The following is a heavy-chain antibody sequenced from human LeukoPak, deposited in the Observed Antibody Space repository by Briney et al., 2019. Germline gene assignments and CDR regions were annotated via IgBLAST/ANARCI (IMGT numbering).Heavy chain of an antibody. V-gene: IGHV1-2*02. J-gene: IGHJ4*02. D-gene: IGHD6-19*01. CDR1: GYTFTGYY. Sequence: ASVKVSCKASGYTFTGYYMHWVRQAPGQGLEWMGWINPNSGGTNYAQKFQGRVTMTRDTSISTAYMELSRLRSDDTAVYYCARDSVLAVAGLDYWGQGTLVTVSS. CDR3: ARDSVLAVAGLDY. CDR2: INPNSGGT.